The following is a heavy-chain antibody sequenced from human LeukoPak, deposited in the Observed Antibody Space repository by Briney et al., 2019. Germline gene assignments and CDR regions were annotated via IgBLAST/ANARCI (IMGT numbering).Heavy chain of an antibody. V-gene: IGHV4-34*01. CDR1: GGSFSGYY. CDR3: ASCVVVPAAMRVGSYYYYYYMDV. Sequence: KPSETLSLTCAVYGGSFSGYYLGWIRQPPGKGLEWIGEINHSGSTNYYPSLKNRVTISVDTSKTQFSLKLTSVTAADTAVYYCASCVVVPAAMRVGSYYYYYYMDVWGKGTTATVSS. CDR2: INHSGST. D-gene: IGHD2-2*01. J-gene: IGHJ6*03.